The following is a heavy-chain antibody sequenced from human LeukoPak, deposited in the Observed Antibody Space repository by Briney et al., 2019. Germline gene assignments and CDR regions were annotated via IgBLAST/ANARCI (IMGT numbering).Heavy chain of an antibody. J-gene: IGHJ4*02. CDR3: ARDYYDSSGYYGN. CDR2: INPNSGGT. D-gene: IGHD3-22*01. CDR1: GYTFTGYY. Sequence: ASVKVSCKASGYTFTGYYMHWVRQAPGQGLEWMGWINPNSGGTNYAQKFQGRVTMTRDTSISTAYMELSRLRSDDTAVYYCARDYYDSSGYYGNWGQGTLVTVSS. V-gene: IGHV1-2*02.